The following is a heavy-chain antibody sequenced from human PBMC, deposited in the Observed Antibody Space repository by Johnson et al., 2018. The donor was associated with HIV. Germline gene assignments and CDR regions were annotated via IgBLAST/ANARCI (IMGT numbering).Heavy chain of an antibody. CDR2: IKSKTDGGTT. V-gene: IGHV3-15*01. CDR1: GFTVSSNY. CDR3: TTGWYSGYDLPNAFDI. Sequence: VQLVESGGGLVQPGGSLRLSCAASGFTVSSNYMSWVRQAPGKGLEWVGRIKSKTDGGTTDYAAPVKGRFTISRDDSKNTMYLQMNSLKTEDTAGYYCTTGWYSGYDLPNAFDIWGQGTMVTVSS. D-gene: IGHD5-12*01. J-gene: IGHJ3*02.